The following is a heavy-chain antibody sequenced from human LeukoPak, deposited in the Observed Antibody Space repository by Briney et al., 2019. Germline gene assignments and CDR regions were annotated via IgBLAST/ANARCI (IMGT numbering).Heavy chain of an antibody. CDR1: GDSINSCF. J-gene: IGHJ3*01. CDR2: IYSRGTT. D-gene: IGHD2-21*02. Sequence: SETLSLTCTVSGDSINSCFWTWIRQPPGKGLEWLGYIYSRGTTAYNPSLESRLTMSTDTSKNQLSLTLRSVTTADTAVYFCARVTRTHDAFDVWGQPIMVTVSS. V-gene: IGHV4-59*01. CDR3: ARVTRTHDAFDV.